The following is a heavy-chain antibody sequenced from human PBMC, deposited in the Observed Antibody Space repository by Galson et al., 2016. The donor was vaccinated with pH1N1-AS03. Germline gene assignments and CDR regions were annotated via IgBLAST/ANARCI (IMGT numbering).Heavy chain of an antibody. CDR3: TREATTCGFDI. D-gene: IGHD4-17*01. J-gene: IGHJ3*02. Sequence: SETLSLTCTVSHGSVSNHYWTWIRQPPGKGLEWIGYVHSSGSTSYNRSLKSRLIISVDTSKNQLSLKLTSVTAADTAMYYCTREATTCGFDIRGQGTVVTVSS. CDR2: VHSSGST. V-gene: IGHV4-59*02. CDR1: HGSVSNHY.